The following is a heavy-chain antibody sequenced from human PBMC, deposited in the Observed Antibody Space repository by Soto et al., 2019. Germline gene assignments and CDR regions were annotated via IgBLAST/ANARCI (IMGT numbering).Heavy chain of an antibody. V-gene: IGHV4-39*01. Sequence: PSETLSLTCTVSNCSISNPILYWGWMRQPPGKGLEWIGSTYHRGNTYYNPSLQGRVTISVDTSKNQFSLKLHSVTVADTAVYFCAGRSSLASVLIFVGKKSNYNWFDPWGQGTLVTVSS. CDR2: TYHRGNT. CDR1: NCSISNPILY. J-gene: IGHJ5*02. CDR3: AGRSSLASVLIFVGKKSNYNWFDP. D-gene: IGHD2-8*01.